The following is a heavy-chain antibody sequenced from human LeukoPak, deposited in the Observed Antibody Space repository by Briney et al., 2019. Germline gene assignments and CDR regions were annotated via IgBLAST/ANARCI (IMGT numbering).Heavy chain of an antibody. J-gene: IGHJ6*03. V-gene: IGHV3-48*04. D-gene: IGHD3-10*01. CDR3: ARDFGSGSYGYYMDV. CDR2: ISGSGTTT. CDR1: GLTFKSYS. Sequence: GGCLRLSCVASGLTFKSYSMNWVRQAPGKAVEWVSYISGSGTTTYSADSVKGRFTSSRDNARNSLYLQMNSLRVEDTAVYSCARDFGSGSYGYYMDVWGKGTTVTVSS.